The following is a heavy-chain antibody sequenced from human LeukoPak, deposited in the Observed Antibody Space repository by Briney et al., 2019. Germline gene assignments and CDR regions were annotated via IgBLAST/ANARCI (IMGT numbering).Heavy chain of an antibody. J-gene: IGHJ4*02. CDR2: IYPADCDS. V-gene: IGHV5-51*01. CDR1: EYRFSNYW. CDR3: ARTYYYGSSGFKFDY. Sequence: GEFLKISCKGSEYRFSNYWIGWVRQMPGKGLEWMGIIYPADCDSRYSPSFQGQVSISADKSITTAYLQWSRLKASDSTMYYCARTYYYGSSGFKFDYWGQGTLVTVSS. D-gene: IGHD3-22*01.